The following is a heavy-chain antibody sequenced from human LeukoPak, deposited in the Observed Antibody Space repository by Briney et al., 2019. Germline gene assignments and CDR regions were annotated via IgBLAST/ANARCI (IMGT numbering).Heavy chain of an antibody. V-gene: IGHV4-34*01. CDR2: INHSGST. D-gene: IGHD3-10*01. CDR3: ARGRLGSRITMVRGFDP. Sequence: SDTLSLTCAVYGGSFSGYYWSWIRQPPGKGLEWIGEINHSGSTNYNPSLKSRVTISVDTSKNQFSLKLSSVTAADTAVYYCARGRLGSRITMVRGFDPWGQGTLVTVSS. CDR1: GGSFSGYY. J-gene: IGHJ5*02.